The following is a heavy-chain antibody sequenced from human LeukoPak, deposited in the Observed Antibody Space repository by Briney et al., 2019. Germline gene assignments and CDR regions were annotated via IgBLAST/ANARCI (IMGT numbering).Heavy chain of an antibody. CDR2: INPNSGGT. D-gene: IGHD6-13*01. Sequence: GASVKVSCKASGYTFTGYYMHWVRQAPGQGLEWMGWINPNSGGTNYAQKFQGRVTMTGDTSISTAYMELSRLRSDDTAVYYCANTMGSSSHPFDYWGQGTLVTVSS. CDR1: GYTFTGYY. CDR3: ANTMGSSSHPFDY. V-gene: IGHV1-2*02. J-gene: IGHJ4*02.